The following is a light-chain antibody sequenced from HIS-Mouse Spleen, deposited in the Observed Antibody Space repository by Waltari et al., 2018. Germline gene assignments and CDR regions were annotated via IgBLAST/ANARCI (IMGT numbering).Light chain of an antibody. CDR1: QSISSW. V-gene: IGKV1-5*03. CDR3: QQYNSYSFT. J-gene: IGKJ3*01. Sequence: DIQMTQSPYTLSASVGDRVTITCRASQSISSWVAWYQQKPGKAPKLLIYKASSLESGVPSRFSGSGSGTEFTLTISSLQPDDFATYYCQQYNSYSFTFGPGTKVDIK. CDR2: KAS.